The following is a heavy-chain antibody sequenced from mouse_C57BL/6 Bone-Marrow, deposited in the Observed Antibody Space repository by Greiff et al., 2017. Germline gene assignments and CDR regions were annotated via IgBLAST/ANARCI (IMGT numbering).Heavy chain of an antibody. J-gene: IGHJ3*01. CDR1: GYTFTSYW. CDR3: ALYYGNYVGVWFAY. V-gene: IGHV1-74*01. Sequence: QVHVKQSGAELVKPGASVKVSCKASGYTFTSYWMHWVKQRPGQGLEWIGRIHPSDSDTNYNQKFKGKATLTVDKSSSTAYMQLSSLTSEDSAVYYCALYYGNYVGVWFAYWGQGTLVTVSA. D-gene: IGHD2-1*01. CDR2: IHPSDSDT.